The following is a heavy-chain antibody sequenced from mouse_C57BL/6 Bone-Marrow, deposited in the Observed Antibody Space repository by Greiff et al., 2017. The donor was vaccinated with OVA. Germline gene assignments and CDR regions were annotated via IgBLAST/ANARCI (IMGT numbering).Heavy chain of an antibody. CDR2: IRNKANGYTT. V-gene: IGHV7-3*01. D-gene: IGHD3-1*01. J-gene: IGHJ2*01. CDR3: ARWGLYYFDY. Sequence: DVMLVESGGGLVQPGGSLSLSCAASGFTFTDYYMSWVRQPPGKALEWLGFIRNKANGYTTEYSASVNGRFTISRDNSQSILYLQMNALRAEDSATYYCARWGLYYFDYWGQGTTLTVSS. CDR1: GFTFTDYY.